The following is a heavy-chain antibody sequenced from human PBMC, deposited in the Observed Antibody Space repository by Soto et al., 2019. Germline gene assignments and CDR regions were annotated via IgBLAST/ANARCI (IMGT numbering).Heavy chain of an antibody. CDR2: IVVGSGNT. V-gene: IGHV1-58*01. CDR3: AADLDRDYYYYGMDV. D-gene: IGHD3-16*02. J-gene: IGHJ6*02. Sequence: SVKVSCKASGFTFTSSAVQWVRQARGQRLEWIGWIVVGSGNTNYAQKFQERVTITRDMSTSTAYMELSSLRSEDTAVYYCAADLDRDYYYYGMDVWGQGTTVTVSS. CDR1: GFTFTSSA.